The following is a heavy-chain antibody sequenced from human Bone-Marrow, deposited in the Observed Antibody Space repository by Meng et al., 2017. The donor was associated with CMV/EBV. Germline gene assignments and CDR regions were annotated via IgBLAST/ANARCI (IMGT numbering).Heavy chain of an antibody. D-gene: IGHD5-12*01. CDR3: ASSRGGRSGYSGYVHWFDP. Sequence: ISSSNWGRWVRHPPGKGLEWIGEISHSGSTNYNPSLQSRVTISVDKSKNQFSLKLSSVTAADTAVYYCASSRGGRSGYSGYVHWFDPWGQGTLVTVSS. J-gene: IGHJ5*02. V-gene: IGHV4-4*02. CDR2: ISHSGST. CDR1: ISSSNW.